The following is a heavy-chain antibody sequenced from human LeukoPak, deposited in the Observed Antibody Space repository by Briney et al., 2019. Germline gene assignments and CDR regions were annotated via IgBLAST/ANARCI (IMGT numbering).Heavy chain of an antibody. CDR3: AKSYDILTGYSSIDY. J-gene: IGHJ4*02. CDR1: GFTFSIYA. CDR2: ISGSGGST. D-gene: IGHD3-9*01. Sequence: GGSLRLSCAVSGFTFSIYAMSWVRQAPGEGLEWVSAISGSGGSTYYADSVKGRFTISRDNSKNTLYLQMNSLRAEDTAVYYCAKSYDILTGYSSIDYWGQGTLVTVSS. V-gene: IGHV3-23*01.